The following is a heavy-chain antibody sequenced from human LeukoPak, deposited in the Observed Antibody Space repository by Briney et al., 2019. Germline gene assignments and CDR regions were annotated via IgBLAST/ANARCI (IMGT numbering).Heavy chain of an antibody. CDR3: ARHSGVGAAEIMDV. CDR1: GYSFTSYW. V-gene: IGHV5-51*01. Sequence: GESLKISCKGSGYSFTSYWIAWVRQMPGKGLEWMGIIYHADSDTRNSPSFQGQISMSVDKSINTAYLQWSSLKASDTAVYYCARHSGVGAAEIMDVWGKGTTVTVSS. CDR2: IYHADSDT. D-gene: IGHD6-13*01. J-gene: IGHJ6*04.